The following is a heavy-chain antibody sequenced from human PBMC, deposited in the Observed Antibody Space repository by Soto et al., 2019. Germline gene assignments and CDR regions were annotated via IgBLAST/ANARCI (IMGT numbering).Heavy chain of an antibody. D-gene: IGHD2-15*01. Sequence: ETLSLTCTVSGGSIRSYYWSWIRQPAGKGLEWLGRIYSSGATNYNPSLKSRVTMSVDTSQNHFSLKLTSVTAADTAVYYCARGYCSGGSCYELDPWGQGILVTVSS. V-gene: IGHV4-4*07. CDR1: GGSIRSYY. J-gene: IGHJ5*02. CDR2: IYSSGAT. CDR3: ARGYCSGGSCYELDP.